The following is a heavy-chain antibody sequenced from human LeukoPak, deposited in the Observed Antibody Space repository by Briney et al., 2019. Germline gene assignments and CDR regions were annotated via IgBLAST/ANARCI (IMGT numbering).Heavy chain of an antibody. V-gene: IGHV4-31*03. CDR2: IYYSGST. J-gene: IGHJ4*02. Sequence: SETLSLTCTVSGGSISSGGYYWSWIRQHPGKGLEWIGYIYYSGSTYYNPSLKSRVTISVDTSKNQFSLKLSSVTAADTALYYCAKDRVAAAGRFDYWGQGTLVTVSS. CDR1: GGSISSGGYY. CDR3: AKDRVAAAGRFDY. D-gene: IGHD6-13*01.